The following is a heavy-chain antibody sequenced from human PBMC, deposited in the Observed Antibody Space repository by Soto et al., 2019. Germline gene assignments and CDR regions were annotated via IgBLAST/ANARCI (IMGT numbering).Heavy chain of an antibody. CDR2: ISGSGRTT. Sequence: EVQLLESGGGLVQPGGSLRLSCAASGFIFSSYAMSWVRQAPGKGLEWVSAISGSGRTTYYADSVKGRFTISRDNSKNTLYLQMNILRAEDTAVYYCAKYYGDYVLPWFYPWGQGTLVTVSS. CDR1: GFIFSSYA. D-gene: IGHD4-17*01. CDR3: AKYYGDYVLPWFYP. J-gene: IGHJ5*02. V-gene: IGHV3-23*01.